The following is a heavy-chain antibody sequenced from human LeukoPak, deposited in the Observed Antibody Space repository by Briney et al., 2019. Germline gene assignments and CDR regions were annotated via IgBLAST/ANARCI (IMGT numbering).Heavy chain of an antibody. V-gene: IGHV3-30*18. J-gene: IGHJ4*02. CDR3: AKDLVLAKYYFDY. CDR1: GFAFSSYG. Sequence: PGGSLRLSCAASGFAFSSYGMHWVRQAPGKGLEWVAVISYDGSNKYYADSVKGRFISSRDNSKNTLYLQMTSLRPEDTAMYYCAKDLVLAKYYFDYWGQGTLVSVSS. D-gene: IGHD6-6*01. CDR2: ISYDGSNK.